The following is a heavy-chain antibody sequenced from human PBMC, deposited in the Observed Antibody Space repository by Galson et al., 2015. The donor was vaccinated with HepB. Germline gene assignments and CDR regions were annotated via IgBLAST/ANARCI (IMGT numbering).Heavy chain of an antibody. J-gene: IGHJ2*01. V-gene: IGHV4-30-4*01. Sequence: QVQLQESGPGLVKPSQTLSLTCTVSGVFVSSGDYYWSWIRQPPGKGLEWIGYIYYSGSTYYSPSLKSRVTISIDTSKDQFSLKLTPVTAADTAVYYCARVPTSRDWYFDLWGRGTLVTVSS. CDR1: GVFVSSGDYY. CDR2: IYYSGST. CDR3: ARVPTSRDWYFDL.